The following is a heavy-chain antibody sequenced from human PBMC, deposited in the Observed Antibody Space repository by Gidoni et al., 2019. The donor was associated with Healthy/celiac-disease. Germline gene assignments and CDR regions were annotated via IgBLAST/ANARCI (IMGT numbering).Heavy chain of an antibody. V-gene: IGHV4-38-2*01. CDR3: ASTLRDYSNPFDY. Sequence: QVQLQESGPGLVKPSETLSLTCAVSRYSISSGYYWGWIRQPPGKGLGWIGSIYHSGSTYYNPSLKSRVTISVDTSKNQFSLKLSSVTAADTAVYYCASTLRDYSNPFDYWGQGTLVTVSS. J-gene: IGHJ4*02. CDR1: RYSISSGYY. D-gene: IGHD6-13*01. CDR2: IYHSGST.